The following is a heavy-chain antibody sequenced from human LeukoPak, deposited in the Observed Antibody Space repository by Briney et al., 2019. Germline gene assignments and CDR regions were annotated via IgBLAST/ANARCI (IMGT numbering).Heavy chain of an antibody. CDR2: IKQDGSEK. D-gene: IGHD6-13*01. CDR3: ARDSAGNDY. CDR1: GFTFSTDW. J-gene: IGHJ4*02. V-gene: IGHV3-7*01. Sequence: GGSLRLSCAASGFTFSTDWMSWVRQARGKGLEWVANIKQDGSEKYYVDSVKGRFTISRDNAKNSLYLQKNSVRAEDTAMYYCARDSAGNDYWGQGTLVTVSS.